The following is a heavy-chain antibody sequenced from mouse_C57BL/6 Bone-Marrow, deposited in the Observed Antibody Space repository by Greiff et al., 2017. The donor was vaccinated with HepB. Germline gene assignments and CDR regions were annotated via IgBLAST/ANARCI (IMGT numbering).Heavy chain of an antibody. CDR2: INPYNGGT. V-gene: IGHV1-19*01. CDR1: GYTFTDYY. J-gene: IGHJ2*01. Sequence: VQLKQSGPVLVKPGASVKMSCKASGYTFTDYYMNWVKQSHGKSLEWIGVINPYNGGTSYNQKFKGKATLTVDKSSSTAYMELNSLTSEDSAVYYCARSYYGDYWGQGTTLTVSS. CDR3: ARSYYGDY.